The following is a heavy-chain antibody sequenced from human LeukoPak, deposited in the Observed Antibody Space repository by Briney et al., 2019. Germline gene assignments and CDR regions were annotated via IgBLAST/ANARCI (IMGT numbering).Heavy chain of an antibody. CDR3: TTSNNWNDFDY. D-gene: IGHD1-20*01. Sequence: AGGSLRLSCAASGFTFSNASMSWVRQAPGKGLEWVGRIKSKTDGGTTDYAAPVKGRFTISRDDSKNTLYLQMNSLKTEDTAVYYCTTSNNWNDFDYWGQGTLVTVSS. CDR2: IKSKTDGGTT. J-gene: IGHJ4*02. V-gene: IGHV3-15*01. CDR1: GFTFSNAS.